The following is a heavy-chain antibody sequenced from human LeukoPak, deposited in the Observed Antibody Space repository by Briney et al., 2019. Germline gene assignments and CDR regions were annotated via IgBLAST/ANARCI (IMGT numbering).Heavy chain of an antibody. D-gene: IGHD2-15*01. CDR1: GYTFTSYG. CDR3: ARAYCSGGSCPAFDI. Sequence: ASVKVSCKASGYTFTSYGISWVRQAPGQGLEWMGWMNPNSGNTGYAQKFQGRVTMTRNTSISTAYMELSSLRSEDTAVYYCARAYCSGGSCPAFDIWGQGTMVTVSS. J-gene: IGHJ3*02. V-gene: IGHV1-8*02. CDR2: MNPNSGNT.